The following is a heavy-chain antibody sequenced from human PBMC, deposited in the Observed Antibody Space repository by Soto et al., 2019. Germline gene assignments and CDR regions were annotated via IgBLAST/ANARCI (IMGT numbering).Heavy chain of an antibody. Sequence: QVQLQESGPGLVKPSQTLSLTCTVSGGSISSGDYYWSWIRQPPGKGLEWIGYIYYSGSTYYNPSLKSRVTISVDTSKNQFSLKLSSVTAADTAVYYCARDTHRYYYGSGTMMDVWGQGTTVTVSS. J-gene: IGHJ6*02. CDR2: IYYSGST. CDR1: GGSISSGDYY. CDR3: ARDTHRYYYGSGTMMDV. V-gene: IGHV4-30-4*01. D-gene: IGHD3-10*01.